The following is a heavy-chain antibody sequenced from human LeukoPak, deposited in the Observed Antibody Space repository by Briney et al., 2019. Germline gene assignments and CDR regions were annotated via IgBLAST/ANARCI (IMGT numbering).Heavy chain of an antibody. J-gene: IGHJ4*02. CDR2: ISGSGGST. Sequence: GGSLRLSCAASGFTFSSYAMSWVRQAPGKGLEWVSAISGSGGSTYYADSVKGWFTISRDNSKNTLYLQMNSLRAEDTAVYYCAKDLGRITMIVVVISAFDYWGQGTLVTVSS. V-gene: IGHV3-23*01. CDR3: AKDLGRITMIVVVISAFDY. D-gene: IGHD3-22*01. CDR1: GFTFSSYA.